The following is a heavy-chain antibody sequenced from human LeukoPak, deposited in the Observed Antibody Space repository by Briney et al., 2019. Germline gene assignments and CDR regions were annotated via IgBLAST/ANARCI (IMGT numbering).Heavy chain of an antibody. CDR1: GFTFSNYG. V-gene: IGHV3-30*18. Sequence: GRSLRLSCAASGFTFSNYGMHWVRQAPGKGLEWVTFISYDESSKYYADSVKGRFTISRDNSKNTLYLQMNSLRAEDTAVYYCAKIACSSTSCYGNYYYNMDVWGQGTTVTVSS. CDR3: AKIACSSTSCYGNYYYNMDV. J-gene: IGHJ6*02. D-gene: IGHD2-2*01. CDR2: ISYDESSK.